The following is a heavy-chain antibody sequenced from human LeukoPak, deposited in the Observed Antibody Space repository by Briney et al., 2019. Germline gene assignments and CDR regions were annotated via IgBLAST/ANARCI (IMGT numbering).Heavy chain of an antibody. CDR2: IHHSGRT. CDR3: AADRDIMNPPFDL. Sequence: SETLSLTCAVYGGSFSDYYWAWIRQPPGKGLEWIGEIHHSGRTNYSPSFKSRITISLDTSRKQFSLKLNSVTAADTAIYYCAADRDIMNPPFDLWGQGTLVTVSS. J-gene: IGHJ4*02. D-gene: IGHD3-9*01. V-gene: IGHV4-34*01. CDR1: GGSFSDYY.